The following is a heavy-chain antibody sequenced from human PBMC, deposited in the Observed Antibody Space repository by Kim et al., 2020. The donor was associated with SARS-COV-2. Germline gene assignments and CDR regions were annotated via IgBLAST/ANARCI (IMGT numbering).Heavy chain of an antibody. D-gene: IGHD5-18*01. Sequence: SETLSLTCAVYGGSFSGYYWSWIRQPPGKGLEWIGEINHSGSTNYNPSLKSRVTISVDTSKNQFSLKLSSVTAADTAVYYCALGFLGYSYGPFDYWGQGTLVTVSS. J-gene: IGHJ4*02. CDR2: INHSGST. CDR3: ALGFLGYSYGPFDY. V-gene: IGHV4-34*01. CDR1: GGSFSGYY.